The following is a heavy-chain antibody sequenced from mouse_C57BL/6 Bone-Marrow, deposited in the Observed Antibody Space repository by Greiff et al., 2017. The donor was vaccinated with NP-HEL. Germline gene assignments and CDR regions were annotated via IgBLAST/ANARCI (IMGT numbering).Heavy chain of an antibody. CDR2: IYPGDGDT. CDR3: ARYGIYYDYDYFDY. D-gene: IGHD2-4*01. J-gene: IGHJ2*01. V-gene: IGHV1-80*01. Sequence: VQLQQSGAELVKPGASVKISCKASGYAFSSYWMNWVKQRPGKGLEWIGQIYPGDGDTNYNGKFKGKATLTADKSSSTAYMQLSSLTSEDSAVYFCARYGIYYDYDYFDYWGQGTTLTVSS. CDR1: GYAFSSYW.